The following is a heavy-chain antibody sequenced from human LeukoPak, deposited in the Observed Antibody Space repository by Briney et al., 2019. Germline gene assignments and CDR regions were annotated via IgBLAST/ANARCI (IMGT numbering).Heavy chain of an antibody. D-gene: IGHD3-22*01. CDR3: ARGSYYYDSSGYIFDY. CDR1: GGSISSYY. J-gene: IGHJ4*02. Sequence: PSETLSLTCTVSGGSISSYYWSWIRQPPGKGLEWIGYIYYSGSTNYNPSLKSRVTISVDTSKNQFSLKLSSVTAADTAVYYCARGSYYYDSSGYIFDYWGQGTLVTVSS. CDR2: IYYSGST. V-gene: IGHV4-59*08.